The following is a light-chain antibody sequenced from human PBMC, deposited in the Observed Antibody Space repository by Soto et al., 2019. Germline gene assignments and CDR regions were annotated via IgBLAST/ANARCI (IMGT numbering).Light chain of an antibody. CDR2: AAS. CDR1: QSISSW. V-gene: IGKV1-5*01. Sequence: IQMTQSPSTLSASVGDRVTITCRASQSISSWLAWYQQKPGKAPKLLIFAASSLQSGVPSRFSGSGSGTDFTLTISNLQPEDTATYYCQHYNSYSEAFGQGTKVDIK. CDR3: QHYNSYSEA. J-gene: IGKJ1*01.